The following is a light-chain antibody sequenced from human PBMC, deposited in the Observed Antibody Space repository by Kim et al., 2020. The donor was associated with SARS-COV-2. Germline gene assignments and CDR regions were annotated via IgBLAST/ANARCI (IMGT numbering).Light chain of an antibody. CDR2: DVS. J-gene: IGLJ3*02. Sequence: QSITISCTGTSSDVGGYNYVTWYQTHPGKAPKLMIYDVSNRPSGVSNRFSGSKSGNTASLTISGLQAEDEADYYCSSYTSSSSPWVFGGGTQLTVL. CDR3: SSYTSSSSPWV. CDR1: SSDVGGYNY. V-gene: IGLV2-14*03.